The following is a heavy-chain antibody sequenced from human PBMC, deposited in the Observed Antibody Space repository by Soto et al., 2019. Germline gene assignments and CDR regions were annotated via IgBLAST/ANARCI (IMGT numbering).Heavy chain of an antibody. D-gene: IGHD2-21*02. Sequence: QVQQVQSGPEVKKPGSLVKVSCKASGGSITSYAVSWVRQAPGQGLEWVGGIISMFGTTHYAQKFQGRVTITADESTNSVYMELFRLRSDDTVIYYCARDRRNSDGCYSGLDPWGHGTLVTVSS. CDR3: ARDRRNSDGCYSGLDP. CDR1: GGSITSYA. V-gene: IGHV1-69*01. CDR2: IISMFGTT. J-gene: IGHJ5*02.